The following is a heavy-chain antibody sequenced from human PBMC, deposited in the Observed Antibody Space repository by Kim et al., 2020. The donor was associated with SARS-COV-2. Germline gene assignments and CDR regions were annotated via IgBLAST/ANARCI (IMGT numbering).Heavy chain of an antibody. Sequence: ASVKVSCLASGYTFTTYTMHWVRQAPGQRLEWMGWISGGSGNTKYSQKFQGRVTITRDTSASTTYMELSSLRSEDTAVYYCARWLGSTGGGFDPWGQGTLVTVSS. CDR2: ISGGSGNT. J-gene: IGHJ5*02. V-gene: IGHV1-3*01. D-gene: IGHD7-27*01. CDR1: GYTFTTYT. CDR3: ARWLGSTGGGFDP.